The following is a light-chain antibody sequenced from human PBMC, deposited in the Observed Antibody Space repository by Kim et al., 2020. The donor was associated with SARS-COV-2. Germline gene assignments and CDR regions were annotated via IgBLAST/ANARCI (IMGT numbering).Light chain of an antibody. Sequence: DIQLTQSPTSLSASVGDRVTIACRSSQSIGTILNWFQQKPGKAPTLLVYGASNLQSGVPSRFSGSGSGTDFTLTITSLQPEDFATYCCQRSVNNPHTFGQGTKLEI. J-gene: IGKJ2*01. V-gene: IGKV1-39*01. CDR2: GAS. CDR1: QSIGTI. CDR3: QRSVNNPHT.